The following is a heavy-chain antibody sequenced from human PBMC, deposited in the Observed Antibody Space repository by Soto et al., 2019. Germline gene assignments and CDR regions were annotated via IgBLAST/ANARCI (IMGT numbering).Heavy chain of an antibody. D-gene: IGHD3-3*01. CDR3: ARAWYYDFWNGYSPSRLDP. J-gene: IGHJ5*02. CDR1: GYTFTGYY. V-gene: IGHV1-2*02. Sequence: ASVKVSCKASGYTFTGYYMHWVRQAPGQGLEWMGWINPNSGGTNYAQKFQGRVTMTRDTSISTAYMELSRLRSDDTAVYYCARAWYYDFWNGYSPSRLDPWAQGNLVTVSS. CDR2: INPNSGGT.